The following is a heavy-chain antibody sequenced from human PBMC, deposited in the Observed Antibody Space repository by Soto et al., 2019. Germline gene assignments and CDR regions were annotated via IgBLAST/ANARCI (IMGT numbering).Heavy chain of an antibody. V-gene: IGHV3-66*01. CDR3: ARGRWFDL. CDR1: GFTVSSNF. J-gene: IGHJ2*01. D-gene: IGHD2-15*01. Sequence: EVQLVESGGDLVQPGGSLRLSCAASGFTVSSNFMSWVRQAPGKGLEWVSVIYSGGTTYYANSVKGRFTISRDNSKNTLYLQVNSLRAEDTAVYYWARGRWFDLWGPGSLVTVSS. CDR2: IYSGGTT.